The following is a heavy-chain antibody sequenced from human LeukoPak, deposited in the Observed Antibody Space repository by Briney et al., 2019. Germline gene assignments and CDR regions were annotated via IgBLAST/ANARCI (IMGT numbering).Heavy chain of an antibody. CDR1: GGSISSGGYY. Sequence: SETLSLTCTVSGGSISSGGYYWNWIRQHPGKGLEWIGYIYYSGSTYYNPSLKSRITISVDTSKNQSSLKLSSVTAADTAVYYCARDGGYGSGSYYLHYWGQGTLVTVSS. D-gene: IGHD3-10*01. CDR3: ARDGGYGSGSYYLHY. CDR2: IYYSGST. J-gene: IGHJ4*02. V-gene: IGHV4-31*03.